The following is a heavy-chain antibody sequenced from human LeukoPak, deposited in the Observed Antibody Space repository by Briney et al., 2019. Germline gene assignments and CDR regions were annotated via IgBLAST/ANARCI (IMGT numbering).Heavy chain of an antibody. J-gene: IGHJ4*02. D-gene: IGHD6-19*01. CDR1: GFTFSDYY. CDR3: AKELRQWLVRDFDY. Sequence: GGSLRLSCAASGFTFSDYYMSWIRQAPGKGLEWVSYISSSGSTIYYADSVKGRFTISRDNAKNSLYLQMNSLRAEDTAVYYCAKELRQWLVRDFDYWGQGTLVTVSS. V-gene: IGHV3-11*01. CDR2: ISSSGSTI.